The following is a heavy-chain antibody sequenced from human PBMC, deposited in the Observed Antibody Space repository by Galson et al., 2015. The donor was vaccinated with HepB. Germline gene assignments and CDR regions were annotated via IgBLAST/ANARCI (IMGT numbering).Heavy chain of an antibody. CDR1: GGTFSSYA. CDR2: IIPIFGTA. CDR3: ARGEWFGEFDY. Sequence: PVKVSCKASGGTFSSYAISWVRQAPGQGLEWMGGIIPIFGTANYAQKFQGRVTITADKSTSTAYMELSTLRSEDTAVYYCARGEWFGEFDYWGQGTLVTVSS. J-gene: IGHJ4*02. D-gene: IGHD3-10*01. V-gene: IGHV1-69*06.